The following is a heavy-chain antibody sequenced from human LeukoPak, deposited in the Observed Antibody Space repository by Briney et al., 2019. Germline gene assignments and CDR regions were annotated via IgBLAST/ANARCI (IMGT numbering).Heavy chain of an antibody. J-gene: IGHJ4*02. CDR2: SYYSGSP. CDR3: ARHSGMVRGANFDY. V-gene: IGHV4-39*01. CDR1: GGSIGSSTYY. Sequence: SETLSLTCTVSGGSIGSSTYYWAWIRQPPGEGLEWIGSSYYSGSPYYNPSLESRVTIFVDTSKNQFSLKLTSVTAADTAVYYCARHSGMVRGANFDYWGQGTLVTVSS. D-gene: IGHD3-10*01.